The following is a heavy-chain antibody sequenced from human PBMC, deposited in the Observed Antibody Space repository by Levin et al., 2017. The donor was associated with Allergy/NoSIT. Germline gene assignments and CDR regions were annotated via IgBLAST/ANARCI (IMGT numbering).Heavy chain of an antibody. Sequence: SQTLSLTCPVSGGSISSYYWSWIRQPPGKGLEWIGYIYYSGSTNYNPSLKSRVTISVDTSKNQFSLKLSSVTAADTAVYYCARGGDYEDVWGQGTLVTVSS. CDR1: GGSISSYY. D-gene: IGHD4-17*01. V-gene: IGHV4-59*01. CDR3: ARGGDYEDV. J-gene: IGHJ4*02. CDR2: IYYSGST.